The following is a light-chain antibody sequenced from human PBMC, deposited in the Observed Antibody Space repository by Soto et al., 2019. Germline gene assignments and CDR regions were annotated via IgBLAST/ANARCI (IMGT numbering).Light chain of an antibody. J-gene: IGLJ1*01. Sequence: QAVVTQPPSVSGAPGQRVTISCTGSSSNIGTGYNIHWYQQVPGTAPKLPIYGNSNRPSGVPDRFSGSKSGTSASLAITGLQAEDEADYYCQSYDSSLSGGVFGTGTKVTVL. V-gene: IGLV1-40*01. CDR3: QSYDSSLSGGV. CDR1: SSNIGTGYN. CDR2: GNS.